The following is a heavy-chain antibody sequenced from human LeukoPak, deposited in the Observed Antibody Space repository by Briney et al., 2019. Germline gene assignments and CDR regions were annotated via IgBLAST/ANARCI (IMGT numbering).Heavy chain of an antibody. CDR3: AKDQDDFWSGVDY. CDR1: GITFNSYT. D-gene: IGHD3-3*01. CDR2: ISSSSSYI. J-gene: IGHJ4*02. Sequence: PGGSLRLSCAASGITFNSYTMNWVRQAPGKGLEWVSSISSSSSYIYYAASVKGRFTISRDNSKNTLYPQMNSLRAEDTAVYYCAKDQDDFWSGVDYWGQGTLVTVSS. V-gene: IGHV3-21*04.